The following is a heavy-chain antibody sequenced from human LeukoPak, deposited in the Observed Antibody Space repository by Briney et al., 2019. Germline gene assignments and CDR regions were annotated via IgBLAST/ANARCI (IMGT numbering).Heavy chain of an antibody. Sequence: GQSLKISCQGSGYNFTNYWIGWVRQMPGKGLEWMGIIYPADSDTRYSPSFQGQVTISADKSISTAYLQRTSLKASDSAIYYCARGGSHFEYWGQGTLVTVSS. CDR1: GYNFTNYW. D-gene: IGHD3-16*01. V-gene: IGHV5-51*01. CDR2: IYPADSDT. CDR3: ARGGSHFEY. J-gene: IGHJ4*02.